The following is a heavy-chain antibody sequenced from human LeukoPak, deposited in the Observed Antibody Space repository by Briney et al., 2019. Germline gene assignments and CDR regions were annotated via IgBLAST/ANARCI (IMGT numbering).Heavy chain of an antibody. V-gene: IGHV1-8*01. D-gene: IGHD2-15*01. CDR1: GYTFTSYD. Sequence: ASVKVSCKASGYTFTSYDINWVRQATGQGLEWMGWMNPNSGNTGYAQKLQGRVTMTTDTSTSTAYMELRSLRYDDTAVYYCARLGYCSGSSCPTSYYNWFDPWGQGTLVTVSS. CDR3: ARLGYCSGSSCPTSYYNWFDP. CDR2: MNPNSGNT. J-gene: IGHJ5*02.